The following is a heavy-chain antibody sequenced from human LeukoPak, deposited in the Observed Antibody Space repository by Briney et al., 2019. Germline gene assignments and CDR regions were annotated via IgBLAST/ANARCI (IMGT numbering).Heavy chain of an antibody. CDR2: IYSGDSDT. CDR1: GYSFTSYW. Sequence: GESLKISCKGSGYSFTSYWIGWVRQIPGKGLGWMGIIYSGDSDTRYSPSVQGQVTISADKSISTAYLQWSSLKASDTAMYYCAIRYSGSYNDYWGQGTLVTVSS. J-gene: IGHJ4*02. V-gene: IGHV5-51*01. CDR3: AIRYSGSYNDY. D-gene: IGHD1-26*01.